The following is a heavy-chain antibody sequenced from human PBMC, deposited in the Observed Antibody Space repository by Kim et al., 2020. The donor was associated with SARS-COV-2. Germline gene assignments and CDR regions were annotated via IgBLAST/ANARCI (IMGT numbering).Heavy chain of an antibody. D-gene: IGHD2-15*01. CDR3: AREKICSDGSCYSYWYDS. J-gene: IGHJ5*01. CDR2: IFSSGST. CDR1: GGSINGYV. Sequence: SETLSLTCTVSGGSINGYVWSWIRQFPGKGLEWIGRIFSSGSTNYNPSVEGRISVSVDTSKNQFSLKLSSVTAADTAVYFCAREKICSDGSCYSYWYDSWGQGTLVTVSS. V-gene: IGHV4-4*07.